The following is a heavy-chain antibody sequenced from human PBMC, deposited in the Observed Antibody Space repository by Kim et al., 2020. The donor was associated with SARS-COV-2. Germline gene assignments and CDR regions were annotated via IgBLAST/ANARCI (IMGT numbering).Heavy chain of an antibody. CDR3: ARVVPYYDFWSGYQLAWFDP. V-gene: IGHV4-34*01. CDR2: INHSGST. D-gene: IGHD3-3*01. CDR1: GGSFSGYY. Sequence: SETLFLTCAVYGGSFSGYYWSWIRQPPGKGLEWIGEINHSGSTNYNPSLKSRVTISVDTSKNQFSLKLSSVTAADTAVYYCARVVPYYDFWSGYQLAWFDPWGQGTLVTVSS. J-gene: IGHJ5*02.